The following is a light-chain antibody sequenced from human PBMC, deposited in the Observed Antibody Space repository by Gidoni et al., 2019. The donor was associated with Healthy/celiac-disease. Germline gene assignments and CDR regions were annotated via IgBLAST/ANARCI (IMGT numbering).Light chain of an antibody. J-gene: IGKJ2*01. CDR3: QQSYSTLPYT. CDR1: QSISSY. CDR2: AAS. Sequence: DMQMTQSPSYLPASVGDRVTITCRASQSISSYFNWYQQKQGQAPKFLIYAASSLQSWVPSRFSGSGSVTDFTLTISSLQPEDFATYYCQQSYSTLPYTFGQGTKLDIK. V-gene: IGKV1-39*01.